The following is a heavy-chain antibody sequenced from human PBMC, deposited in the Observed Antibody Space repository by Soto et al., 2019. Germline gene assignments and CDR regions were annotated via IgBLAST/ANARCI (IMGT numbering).Heavy chain of an antibody. V-gene: IGHV1-69*08. J-gene: IGHJ6*02. CDR1: GGTFSSYT. CDR2: IIPILGIA. CDR3: ARDTARGSGSYYTTYYYYGMDV. D-gene: IGHD3-10*01. Sequence: QVQLVQSGAEVKKPGSSVKVSCKASGGTFSSYTISWVRQAPGQGLEWMGRIIPILGIANYAQKFQGRVTITADKSTSTGYMGLSSLRSEDTAVYYCARDTARGSGSYYTTYYYYGMDVWGQGTTVTVSS.